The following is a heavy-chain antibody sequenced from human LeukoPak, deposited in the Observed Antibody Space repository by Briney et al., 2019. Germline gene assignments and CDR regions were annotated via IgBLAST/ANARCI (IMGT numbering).Heavy chain of an antibody. CDR3: ARVSASGWYLPSDYYYYMDV. J-gene: IGHJ6*03. CDR2: INHSGST. CDR1: GGSFSGYY. D-gene: IGHD6-19*01. V-gene: IGHV4-34*01. Sequence: PSETLSLTCAVYGGSFSGYYWSWIRQPPGKGLEWIGEINHSGSTNYNPSLKSRVTISVDTSKNQFSLKLSSVTAADTAVYYCARVSASGWYLPSDYYYYMDVWGKGTTVTVSS.